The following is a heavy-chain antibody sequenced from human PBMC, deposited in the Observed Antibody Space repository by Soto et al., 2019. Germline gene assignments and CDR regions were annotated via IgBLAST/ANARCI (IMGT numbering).Heavy chain of an antibody. CDR1: GYTFTSYA. CDR2: INAGNGNT. CDR3: PRALGVVTDDY. V-gene: IGHV1-3*01. D-gene: IGHD2-15*01. Sequence: QVQLVQSGAEVKKPGASVKVSCKASGYTFTSYAMHWVRQAPGQRLEWMGWINAGNGNTKYSQKFQGRVTITRDTSASTAYMELSSRRSEDTAVYYCPRALGVVTDDYWGQGTLVTVSS. J-gene: IGHJ4*02.